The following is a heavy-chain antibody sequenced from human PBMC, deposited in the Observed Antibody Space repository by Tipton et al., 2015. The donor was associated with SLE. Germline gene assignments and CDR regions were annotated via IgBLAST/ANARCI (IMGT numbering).Heavy chain of an antibody. V-gene: IGHV3-53*01. J-gene: IGHJ4*02. CDR1: GFSVTNNY. D-gene: IGHD6-19*01. Sequence: SLRLSCAASGFSVTNNYMSWVRQAPGKGLEWVSVIYVPGDTYYADSVKGRFTISRDNSKNTVYLDMLSLRADDTAMYYCARGPFQRWPPGAYWGQGTLVTVSS. CDR3: ARGPFQRWPPGAY. CDR2: IYVPGDT.